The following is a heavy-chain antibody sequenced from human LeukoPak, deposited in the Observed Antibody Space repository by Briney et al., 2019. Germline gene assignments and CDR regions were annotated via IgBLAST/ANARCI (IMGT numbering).Heavy chain of an antibody. Sequence: GGSLRLSCAASGFTSSDYTMNWVRQAPGKGLEWVSGISVSDDSTYYADSVKGRFNMSRDNSNNMLYLQMNSLRAEDTAVYYCAKDRFCSSTNCPYDQWGQGTLVTVSS. CDR2: ISVSDDST. CDR3: AKDRFCSSTNCPYDQ. CDR1: GFTSSDYT. J-gene: IGHJ5*02. V-gene: IGHV3-23*01. D-gene: IGHD2-2*01.